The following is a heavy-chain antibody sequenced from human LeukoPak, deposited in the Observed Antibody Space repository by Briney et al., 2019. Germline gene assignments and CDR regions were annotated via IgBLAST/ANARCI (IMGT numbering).Heavy chain of an antibody. Sequence: GESLTISCEASGYSFTNYWIGWVRQMPGKGLEWMGIIYPDDSESKYSPSFQGQVTISADKSISTAYLQWSSLKASDTAMYYCATRSGYENFDYWGQGTLVTVSS. J-gene: IGHJ4*02. D-gene: IGHD5-12*01. CDR1: GYSFTNYW. CDR3: ATRSGYENFDY. V-gene: IGHV5-51*03. CDR2: IYPDDSES.